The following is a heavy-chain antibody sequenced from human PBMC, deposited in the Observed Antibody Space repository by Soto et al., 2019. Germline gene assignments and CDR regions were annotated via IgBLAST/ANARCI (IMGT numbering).Heavy chain of an antibody. J-gene: IGHJ6*03. Sequence: SETLSLTCTVSGGSISGXYWXWIXXXXXXXXXXXXXINHSGSTNYNPSLKRRVTISVATSKNQFSLKLSSVTTADTAVYYCARDRPFITIFGVAPAPSYYYYMDVWGKGTTVTVSS. V-gene: IGHV4-34*01. CDR2: INHSGST. CDR1: GGSISGXY. D-gene: IGHD3-3*01. CDR3: ARDRPFITIFGVAPAPSYYYYMDV.